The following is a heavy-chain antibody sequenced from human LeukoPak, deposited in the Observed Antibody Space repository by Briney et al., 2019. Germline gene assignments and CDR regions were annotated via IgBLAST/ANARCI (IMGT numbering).Heavy chain of an antibody. CDR1: GDSISSSSNY. CDR3: ARHLIVVVPAAIWWFDP. J-gene: IGHJ5*02. D-gene: IGHD2-2*01. Sequence: SETLSLTCTVSGDSISSSSNYWGWIRQPPGKGLEWTGSTYYSGTTYYNPALKSRVTISVDTSNNQFSLKLSSVTAADTAVYYCARHLIVVVPAAIWWFDPWGQGTLVTVSS. CDR2: TYYSGTT. V-gene: IGHV4-39*01.